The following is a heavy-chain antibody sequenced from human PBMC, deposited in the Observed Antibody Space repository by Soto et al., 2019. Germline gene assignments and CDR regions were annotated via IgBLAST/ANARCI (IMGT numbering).Heavy chain of an antibody. CDR2: IYYSGNT. Sequence: PSETLSLTCTVSGGSITSSSYYWGWIRQPPGKGLEWIGSIYYSGNTYYTPSLKSRVTISVDTSKNQFSLKLSSVTAADTAVYYCARRWGSAADYWGHGTLVTVPS. J-gene: IGHJ4*01. V-gene: IGHV4-39*01. CDR3: ARRWGSAADY. CDR1: GGSITSSSYY. D-gene: IGHD2-15*01.